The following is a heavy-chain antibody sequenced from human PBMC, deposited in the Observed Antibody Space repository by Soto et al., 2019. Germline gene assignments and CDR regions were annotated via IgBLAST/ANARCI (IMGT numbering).Heavy chain of an antibody. Sequence: EVHLVESGGGLVKPGGSLRLSCAVSGFTFSSCTMNWVRQAPGKGLEWVSSISPSPSHIYYADSVKGRFTISRDNAKNSLLLQMNILRAVDTAVYYCMGCSGGAWHKNYGRDVWVQGTTVTVSS. CDR1: GFTFSSCT. V-gene: IGHV3-21*03. CDR2: ISPSPSHI. J-gene: IGHJ6*01. D-gene: IGHD2-15*01. CDR3: MGCSGGAWHKNYGRDV.